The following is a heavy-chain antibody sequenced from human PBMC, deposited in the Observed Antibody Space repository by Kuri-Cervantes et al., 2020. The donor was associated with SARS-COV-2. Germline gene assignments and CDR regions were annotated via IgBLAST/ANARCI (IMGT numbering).Heavy chain of an antibody. V-gene: IGHV3-33*01. D-gene: IGHD6-13*01. CDR1: GFTFSSYG. CDR2: IWYDGSNK. CDR3: ARDRPYSSSWYSGFDY. J-gene: IGHJ4*01. Sequence: GGSLRLSCAASGFTFSSYGMHWVRQAPGKGLEWVAVIWYDGSNKYYADSVKGRFTISRDNSKNTLYLQMNSLRAEDTAVYYCARDRPYSSSWYSGFDYWGQGTLVTVSS.